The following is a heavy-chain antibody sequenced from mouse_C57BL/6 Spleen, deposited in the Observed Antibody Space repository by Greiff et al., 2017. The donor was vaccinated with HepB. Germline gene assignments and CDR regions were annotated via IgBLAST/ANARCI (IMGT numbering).Heavy chain of an antibody. CDR3: ARSDYGSESSFAY. D-gene: IGHD1-1*01. CDR1: GYTFTSYW. J-gene: IGHJ3*01. Sequence: QVQLQQPGAELVKPGASVKMSCKASGYTFTSYWITWVKQRPGQGLEWIGDIYPGSGSTNYNEKFKSKATLTVDTSSSTAYMQLSSLTSEDSAVYYCARSDYGSESSFAYWGQGTLVTVSA. V-gene: IGHV1-55*01. CDR2: IYPGSGST.